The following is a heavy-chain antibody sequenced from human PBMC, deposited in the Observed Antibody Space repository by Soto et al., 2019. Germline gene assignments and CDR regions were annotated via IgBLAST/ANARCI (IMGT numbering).Heavy chain of an antibody. J-gene: IGHJ5*02. V-gene: IGHV1-2*02. D-gene: IGHD2-15*01. CDR2: INPNSGGT. CDR3: ASHVPRRYCSGGSCPRWFDP. Sequence: QVQLVQSGAEVKKPGASVKVSCKASGYTFTGYYMHWVRQAPGQGLEWMGWINPNSGGTNYAQKVQGRVTMTRDTSISTAYMELSRLRSDDTAVYYCASHVPRRYCSGGSCPRWFDPWGQGTLVTVSS. CDR1: GYTFTGYY.